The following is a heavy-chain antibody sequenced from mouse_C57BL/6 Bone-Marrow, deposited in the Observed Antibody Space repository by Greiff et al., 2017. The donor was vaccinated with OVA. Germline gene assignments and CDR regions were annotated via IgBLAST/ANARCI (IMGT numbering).Heavy chain of an antibody. CDR3: ARSEVYWFAY. J-gene: IGHJ3*01. CDR2: IHPNSGST. Sequence: QVQLQQPGAELVKPGASVKLSCKASGYTFTSYWMHWVKQRPGQGLEWIGMIHPNSGSTNYNEKFKSKATLTVDKSSSTAYMQLSSLTSEDSAFYYCARSEVYWFAYWGQGTLVTVSA. CDR1: GYTFTSYW. V-gene: IGHV1-64*01.